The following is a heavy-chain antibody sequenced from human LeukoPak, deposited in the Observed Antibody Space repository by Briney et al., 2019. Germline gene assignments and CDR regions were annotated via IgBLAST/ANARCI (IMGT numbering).Heavy chain of an antibody. D-gene: IGHD3-10*01. CDR1: GFTFSDYC. CDR2: ISSSGSTI. CDR3: ARRYGSGSAFDY. Sequence: GGSLRLSCAASGFTFSDYCMSWIRQAPGKGLEWVSYISSSGSTIYYADSVKGRFTISRDNAKNSLYLQMNSLRAEDTALYYCARRYGSGSAFDYWGQGTLVTVSS. J-gene: IGHJ4*02. V-gene: IGHV3-11*01.